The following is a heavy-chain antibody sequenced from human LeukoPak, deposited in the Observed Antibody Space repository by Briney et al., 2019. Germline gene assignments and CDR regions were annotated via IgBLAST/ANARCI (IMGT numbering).Heavy chain of an antibody. CDR2: FYSSGST. CDR3: ARDKPQSYFDF. CDR1: GGSISSGSYY. Sequence: PSQTLSLTCTVSGGSISSGSYYWTWIRQPAGEGLEWIGRFYSSGSTNYNPSLKSRVTISADTSKNQFSLNLSSVTAADTAVYYCARDKPQSYFDFWGQGTLVTVSS. J-gene: IGHJ4*02. V-gene: IGHV4-61*02.